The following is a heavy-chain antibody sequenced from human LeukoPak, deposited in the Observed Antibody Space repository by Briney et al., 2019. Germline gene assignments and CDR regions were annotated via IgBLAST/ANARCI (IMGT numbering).Heavy chain of an antibody. V-gene: IGHV1-2*02. J-gene: IGHJ6*03. CDR2: INPNSGGT. D-gene: IGHD1-20*01. CDR1: GYTFTDYY. CDR3: ARDLGITGSQWVMDV. Sequence: ASVKVSCKASGYTFTDYYMHWVRQAPGQGLEWMGWINPNSGGTNYAQKFQGRVTMTRDTSISTAYMELSRLRSDDTAVYYCARDLGITGSQWVMDVWGKGTTATVSS.